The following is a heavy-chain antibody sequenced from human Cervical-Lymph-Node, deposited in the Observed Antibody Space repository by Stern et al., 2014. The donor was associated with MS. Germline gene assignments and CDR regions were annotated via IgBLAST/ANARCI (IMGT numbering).Heavy chain of an antibody. V-gene: IGHV3-53*01. D-gene: IGHD1-1*01. CDR2: ITNVGST. CDR3: ARDTSSPERSDW. CDR1: GFTVSRDY. J-gene: IGHJ4*02. Sequence: EVQLEESGGGVIQPGGSLRLSCTASGFTVSRDYMTWVRQAPGKGLEWVSLITNVGSTFYTDSVKGRFTISRGDSKNTVYLHMTSLRAEDTAMYYCARDTSSPERSDWWGQGTLGTVSS.